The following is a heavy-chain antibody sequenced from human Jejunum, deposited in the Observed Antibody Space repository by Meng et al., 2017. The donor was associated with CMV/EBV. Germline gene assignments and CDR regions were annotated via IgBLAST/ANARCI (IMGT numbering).Heavy chain of an antibody. V-gene: IGHV1-18*01. J-gene: IGHJ5*02. CDR2: ISAYNGNT. Sequence: QVQWVHAGAEVKKPGAPVKVSCKASVYTFTSYGISWVRQAPGQGLEWMGWISAYNGNTNYAQKLQGRVTITTDTSTSTAYMELRSLRSDDTAVYYCARNRPRGVATGANWFDPWGQGTLVTVSS. CDR1: VYTFTSYG. D-gene: IGHD5-12*01. CDR3: ARNRPRGVATGANWFDP.